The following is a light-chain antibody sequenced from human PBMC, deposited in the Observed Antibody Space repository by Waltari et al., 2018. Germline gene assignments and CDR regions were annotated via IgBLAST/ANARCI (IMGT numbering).Light chain of an antibody. V-gene: IGKV1-33*01. Sequence: DIQMTQSPSSLSASVGDRVTITCQASQDISNYLNWYQQKPGKAPKLLIYDASNLESGVPDRFSGSGSGTDFTLTISSLQAEDVAVYYCQQYYGTPPTFGQGTMVEIK. J-gene: IGKJ1*01. CDR1: QDISNY. CDR3: QQYYGTPPT. CDR2: DAS.